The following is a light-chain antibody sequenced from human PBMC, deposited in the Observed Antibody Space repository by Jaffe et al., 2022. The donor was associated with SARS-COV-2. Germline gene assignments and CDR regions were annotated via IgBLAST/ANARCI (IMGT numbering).Light chain of an antibody. CDR3: SSYTGSTTSYV. J-gene: IGLJ1*01. Sequence: QSALTQPASVSGSPGQSITISCTGTSSDVGTYNYVSWYQQYPGKAPQLMIYDVSNRPSGVSNRFSGSKSGNTASLTISGLQAEDEADYYCSSYTGSTTSYVFGTGTKVTVL. V-gene: IGLV2-14*01. CDR2: DVS. CDR1: SSDVGTYNY.